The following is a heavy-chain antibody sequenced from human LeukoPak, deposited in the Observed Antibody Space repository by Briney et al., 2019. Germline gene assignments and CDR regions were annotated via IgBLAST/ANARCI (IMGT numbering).Heavy chain of an antibody. J-gene: IGHJ6*03. CDR2: SSTVSGNI. V-gene: IGHV3-48*04. CDR1: GFAFFSTS. Sequence: GGSLRLSCAASGFAFFSTSIHWVRQAPGKGLEWLSYSSTVSGNIYYADSVKGRFTISRDNAKSSLNLQMSSLRAEDTAVYFCATTGNFYDMDVWGKGTTVTVSS. D-gene: IGHD1-1*01. CDR3: ATTGNFYDMDV.